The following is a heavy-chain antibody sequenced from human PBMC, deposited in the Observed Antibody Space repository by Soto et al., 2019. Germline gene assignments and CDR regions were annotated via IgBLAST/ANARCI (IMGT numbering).Heavy chain of an antibody. V-gene: IGHV3-21*01. D-gene: IGHD5-18*01. Sequence: LRLSCAASGFTFSSYSMNWVRQAPGKGLEWVSSISSSSSYIYYADSVKGRFTISRDNAKNSLYLQMNSLRAEDTAVYYCASGDTAMVVHFDYWGQGTLVTVSS. CDR3: ASGDTAMVVHFDY. CDR1: GFTFSSYS. J-gene: IGHJ4*02. CDR2: ISSSSSYI.